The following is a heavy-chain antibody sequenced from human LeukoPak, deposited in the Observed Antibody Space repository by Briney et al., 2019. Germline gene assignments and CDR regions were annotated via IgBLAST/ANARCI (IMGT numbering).Heavy chain of an antibody. V-gene: IGHV3-21*01. J-gene: IGHJ3*02. D-gene: IGHD3-22*01. CDR3: AREDGYYDSSGYRDAFDI. CDR1: GFTFSRYW. CDR2: IRSSSSYI. Sequence: GGSLRLSCAASGFTFSRYWMSWVRQAPGKGLERVSSIRSSSSYIYYADSVKRRFTISRDNAKNSLYLQMNSLRAEDTAVYYCAREDGYYDSSGYRDAFDIWGQGTMVTVSS.